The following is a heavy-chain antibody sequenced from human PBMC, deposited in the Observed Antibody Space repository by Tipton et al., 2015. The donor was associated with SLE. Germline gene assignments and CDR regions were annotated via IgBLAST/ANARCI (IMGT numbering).Heavy chain of an antibody. V-gene: IGHV3-21*01. J-gene: IGHJ6*02. CDR3: ARDPRVAAHYYYYGMDV. CDR1: GFTFSSYS. CDR2: ISSSSSYI. Sequence: SLRLSCAASGFTFSSYSMNWVRQAPGKGLERVSSISSSSSYIYYADSVKGRFTISRDNAKNSLYLQMNSLRAEDTAVYYCARDPRVAAHYYYYGMDVWGQGTTVTVSS. D-gene: IGHD2-15*01.